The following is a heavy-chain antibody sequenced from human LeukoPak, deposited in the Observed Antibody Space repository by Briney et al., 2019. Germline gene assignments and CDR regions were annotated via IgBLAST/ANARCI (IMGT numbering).Heavy chain of an antibody. V-gene: IGHV3-15*01. CDR2: IKSKTDGGTT. CDR3: TTEVQWLVYYFDY. Sequence: GGSLRLSCAASGFTFSNAWMSWVRQAPGKGLEWVGRIKSKTDGGTTDYAAPVKGRFTISRDDSKNTLYLQMNSLKTEDTAVYYCTTEVQWLVYYFDYWGQGTLVTVSS. D-gene: IGHD6-19*01. J-gene: IGHJ4*02. CDR1: GFTFSNAW.